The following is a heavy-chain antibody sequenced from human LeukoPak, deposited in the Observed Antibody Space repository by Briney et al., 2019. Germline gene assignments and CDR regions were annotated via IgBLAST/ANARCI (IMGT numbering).Heavy chain of an antibody. Sequence: ASVKVSCRVSGSPLEDLFIHWVRQGPGKGLEWMGGFNYDISETIYAQTFQGRVTMTTDTSTSTAYMELRSLRSDDTAVYYCARCPGASGSYKQRGDYWGQGTLVTVSS. CDR3: ARCPGASGSYKQRGDY. CDR1: GSPLEDLF. V-gene: IGHV1-24*01. D-gene: IGHD1-26*01. J-gene: IGHJ4*02. CDR2: FNYDISET.